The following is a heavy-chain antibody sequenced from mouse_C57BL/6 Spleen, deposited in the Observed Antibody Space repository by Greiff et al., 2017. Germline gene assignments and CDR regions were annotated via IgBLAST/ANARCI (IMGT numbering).Heavy chain of an antibody. D-gene: IGHD1-1*01. J-gene: IGHJ4*01. CDR3: ARRSSSNYYAMDY. CDR2: IDPSDSYT. V-gene: IGHV1-69*01. CDR1: GYTFTSYW. Sequence: VQLQQPGAELVMPGASVKLSCKASGYTFTSYWMHWVKQRPGQGLEWIGEIDPSDSYTNYNQKFKGKSTLTVDKSSSTAYMQLSSLTSEDSAVYYCARRSSSNYYAMDYWGQGTSVTVSS.